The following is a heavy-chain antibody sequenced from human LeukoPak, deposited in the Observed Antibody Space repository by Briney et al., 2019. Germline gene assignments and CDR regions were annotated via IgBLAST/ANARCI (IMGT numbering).Heavy chain of an antibody. CDR3: ARTTEGGYTYDYFYYYYMDV. Sequence: PSGTLSLTCAVSGDSVSSGLYYWSWIRQPAGKGLEWIGRIYTSGSTNYNPSLKSRVTISVDTSKNQFSLKLSSVTAADTAVYYCARTTEGGYTYDYFYYYYMDVWGKGTTVTISS. V-gene: IGHV4-61*10. CDR2: IYTSGST. CDR1: GDSVSSGLYY. J-gene: IGHJ6*03. D-gene: IGHD5-18*01.